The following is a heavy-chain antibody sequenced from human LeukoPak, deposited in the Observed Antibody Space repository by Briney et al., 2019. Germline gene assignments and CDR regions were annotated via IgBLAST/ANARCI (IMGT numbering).Heavy chain of an antibody. CDR2: INPNTAGT. J-gene: IGHJ6*03. V-gene: IGHV1-2*02. D-gene: IGHD4-11*01. CDR3: ATSAGDYRAGHYYYMGV. CDR1: RYTFIEQY. Sequence: ASVTVSYLACRYTFIEQYFHWLRQAPARGRAGMGWINPNTAGTNYAQKFLGGVTLTWDTSISTAYMERNRLTSDDTAVYYCATSAGDYRAGHYYYMGVWGKGTSVTVSS.